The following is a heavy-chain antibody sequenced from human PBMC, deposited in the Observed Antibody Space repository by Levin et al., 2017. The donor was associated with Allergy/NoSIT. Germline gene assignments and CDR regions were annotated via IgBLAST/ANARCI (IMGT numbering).Heavy chain of an antibody. J-gene: IGHJ4*02. D-gene: IGHD6-6*01. V-gene: IGHV3-30*18. CDR3: AKDALRGSSSASDFDY. CDR1: GFTFSSYG. Sequence: GGSLRLSCAASGFTFSSYGMHCVRQAPGKGLEWVAVISYDGSNKYYADSVKGRFTISRDNSKNTLYLQMNSLRAEDTAVYYCAKDALRGSSSASDFDYWGQGTLVTVSS. CDR2: ISYDGSNK.